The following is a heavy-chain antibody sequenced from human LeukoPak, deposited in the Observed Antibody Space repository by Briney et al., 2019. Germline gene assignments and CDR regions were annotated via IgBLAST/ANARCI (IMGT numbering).Heavy chain of an antibody. CDR2: ISVSGSTT. V-gene: IGHV3-23*01. CDR3: AKGPLCSGGSCQRFDW. CDR1: GFTFSSYD. J-gene: IGHJ4*02. D-gene: IGHD2-15*01. Sequence: PGGSLRLPCAASGFTFSSYDMSWVRQAPGKGLAWVSAISVSGSTTYHADSVKGRFTISRDNSKNTLYLQMNSLRVEDTAVYYCAKGPLCSGGSCQRFDWWGQGTLVTVSS.